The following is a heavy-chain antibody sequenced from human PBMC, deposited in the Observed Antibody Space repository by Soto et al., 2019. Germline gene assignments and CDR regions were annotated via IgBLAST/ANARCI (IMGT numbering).Heavy chain of an antibody. CDR1: GDSVSSYSAA. Sequence: LSQTLSLTCAISGDSVSSYSAAWNWIRQSPSGGLEWLGRTYYRSRFFSDYAESVKSRIIINPDTSKNQFSLQLKSVTPEDTAVYYCVRDRYSSSGWFDHWGQGTLVTVSS. D-gene: IGHD3-10*01. V-gene: IGHV6-1*01. J-gene: IGHJ5*02. CDR3: VRDRYSSSGWFDH. CDR2: TYYRSRFFS.